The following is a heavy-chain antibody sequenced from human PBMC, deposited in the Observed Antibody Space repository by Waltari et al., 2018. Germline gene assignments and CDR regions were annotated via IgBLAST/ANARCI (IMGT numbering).Heavy chain of an antibody. CDR3: ARQRTLEWLLGYFDY. CDR1: GGSISSYY. D-gene: IGHD3-3*01. J-gene: IGHJ4*02. CDR2: IYYRGST. Sequence: QVQLQESGPGLVKPSETLSLTCTVSGGSISSYYWSWIRQPPGKGLEWIGYIYYRGSTNYNPPPKSRVTISVDTSKNQFSLKLSSVTAADTAVYYCARQRTLEWLLGYFDYWGQGTLVTVSS. V-gene: IGHV4-59*08.